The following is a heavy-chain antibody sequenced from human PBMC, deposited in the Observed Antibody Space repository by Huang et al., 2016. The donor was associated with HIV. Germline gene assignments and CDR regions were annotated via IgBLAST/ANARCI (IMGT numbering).Heavy chain of an antibody. J-gene: IGHJ6*02. CDR1: GASFNTYY. D-gene: IGHD3-3*01. V-gene: IGHV4-34*02. Sequence: QVRLEQWGQGLLKPSETLSLTCAVYGASFNTYYWSWDRTSSAKGLAWLGEIKPGGSTKYIPSLNSLGTRTVDPSTNQFYLHCRAMTAADAAIYYCARMPTPSYYDTWSLSPVEEDFFYYNLDVWGQGTPVSVSS. CDR2: IKPGGST. CDR3: ARMPTPSYYDTWSLSPVEEDFFYYNLDV.